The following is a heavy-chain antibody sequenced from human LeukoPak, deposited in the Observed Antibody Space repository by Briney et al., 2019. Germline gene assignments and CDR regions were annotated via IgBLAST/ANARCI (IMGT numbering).Heavy chain of an antibody. V-gene: IGHV3-33*01. D-gene: IGHD2-15*01. J-gene: IGHJ6*04. Sequence: GGSLRLSCAASGFTFSSYGMHWVRQAPGKGLEWVAVIWYDGSNKYYADSVKGRFTISRDNSKNTLYLQMNSLRAEDTAVYYCASGAPVVVVAATADYYYGMDVWGKGTTVTVSS. CDR2: IWYDGSNK. CDR1: GFTFSSYG. CDR3: ASGAPVVVVAATADYYYGMDV.